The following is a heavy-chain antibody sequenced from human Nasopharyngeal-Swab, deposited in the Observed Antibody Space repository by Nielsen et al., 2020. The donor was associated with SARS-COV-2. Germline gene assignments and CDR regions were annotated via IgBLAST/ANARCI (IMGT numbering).Heavy chain of an antibody. D-gene: IGHD6-25*01. V-gene: IGHV3-9*01. Sequence: SLKISCAASGFTFDDYPMHWVRQAPEKGLEWVSSINWNSDTIGYADSVKGRFTISRENAKNSLYLQMKSLRAEDTALYYCVKDRQPFSNGWGFDSWGQGSQVTVSS. J-gene: IGHJ4*02. CDR1: GFTFDDYP. CDR3: VKDRQPFSNGWGFDS. CDR2: INWNSDTI.